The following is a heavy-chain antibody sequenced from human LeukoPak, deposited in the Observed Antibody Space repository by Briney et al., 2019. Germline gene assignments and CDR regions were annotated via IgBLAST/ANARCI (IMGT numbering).Heavy chain of an antibody. Sequence: PGGSLRLSCAASGFTFSSYWMSWVRGAPGKGWEGVANKKQEGSEIYYVDSVKGRFTISRDNAKNSLYLQMNSLRAEDTALYYCAKDQRWFGELLLGDPFDYWGQGTLVTVSS. D-gene: IGHD3-10*01. CDR1: GFTFSSYW. CDR3: AKDQRWFGELLLGDPFDY. J-gene: IGHJ4*02. V-gene: IGHV3-7*03. CDR2: KKQEGSEI.